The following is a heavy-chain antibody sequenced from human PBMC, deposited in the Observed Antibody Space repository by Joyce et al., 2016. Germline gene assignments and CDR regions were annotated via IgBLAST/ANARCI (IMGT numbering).Heavy chain of an antibody. CDR1: GLSFDLHSF. CDR2: VYLHCIT. V-gene: IGHV4-38-2*01. CDR3: ARRPYNVHTPLGSDWYFDL. D-gene: IGHD5-18*01. Sequence: QVQLQESGPGLVKPSETLSLTCGVSGLSFDLHSFWGWIRQPPGKGLEWIGKVYLHCITHHSPSLKSRVTISMDTSKNQFSLNLNSLTAADTAVYFCARRPYNVHTPLGSDWYFDLWGRGTLVTVSS. J-gene: IGHJ2*01.